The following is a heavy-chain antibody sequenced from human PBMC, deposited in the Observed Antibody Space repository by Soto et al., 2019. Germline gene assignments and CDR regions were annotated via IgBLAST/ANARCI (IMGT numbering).Heavy chain of an antibody. CDR1: GGSISSYY. CDR3: ASLAGPYEYFQH. V-gene: IGHV4-59*08. CDR2: IYYSGST. J-gene: IGHJ1*01. Sequence: SETLSLTCTVSGGSISSYYWSWIRQPPGKGLEWIGYIYYSGSTNYNPSLKSRVTISVDTSKNQFSLKLSSVTAADTAVYYCASLAGPYEYFQHRGQGTLVTRSS.